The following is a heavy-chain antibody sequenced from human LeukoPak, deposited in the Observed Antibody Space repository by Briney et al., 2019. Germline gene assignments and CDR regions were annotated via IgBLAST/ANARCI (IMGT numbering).Heavy chain of an antibody. D-gene: IGHD6-13*01. J-gene: IGHJ4*02. Sequence: SGGSWGFSFQASGFAVGGNTMNGVGRPQGKGLEWFWFIINDGSTFYADSVKGRFTISKDDSKNTVYLQMNSLRIEDTAVYYCASTSSWYGGREWAHYFDYWGQGTLVTVSS. CDR2: IINDGST. CDR1: GFAVGGNT. V-gene: IGHV3-53*01. CDR3: ASTSSWYGGREWAHYFDY.